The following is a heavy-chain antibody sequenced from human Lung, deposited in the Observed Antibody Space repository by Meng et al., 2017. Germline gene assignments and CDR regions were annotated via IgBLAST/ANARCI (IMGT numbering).Heavy chain of an antibody. J-gene: IGHJ4*02. CDR3: TKNDFYCLGY. D-gene: IGHD2-21*01. Sequence: QLQLQEWGPGLVKPSGTLSLPCAVAGGSISSDNWWSWVRQPPGKGLEWIGEIYHSGSTNYNPSLKSRITISVDKPKNQFSLTLSSVTAADTAVYYCTKNDFYCLGYWGQGTLVTVSS. V-gene: IGHV4-4*02. CDR1: GGSISSDNW. CDR2: IYHSGST.